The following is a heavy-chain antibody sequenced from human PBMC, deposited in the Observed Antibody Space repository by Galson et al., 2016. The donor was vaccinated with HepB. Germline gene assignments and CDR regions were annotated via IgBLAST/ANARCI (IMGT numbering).Heavy chain of an antibody. CDR3: AREAPGDYFDY. V-gene: IGHV4-4*02. J-gene: IGHJ4*02. CDR2: IYHSEGS. Sequence: VSGDSISSSNWWTWVRQSPGKGLEWIGGIYHSEGSYYNPSLKSRVTISVDKSKNQFSLNLSSVTAADTAVYYCAREAPGDYFDYWGRGTLVTVSS. CDR1: GDSISSSNW.